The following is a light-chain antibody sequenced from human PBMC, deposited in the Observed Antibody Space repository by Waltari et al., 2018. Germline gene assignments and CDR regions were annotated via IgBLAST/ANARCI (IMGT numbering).Light chain of an antibody. CDR2: LNSDGSY. J-gene: IGLJ2*01. V-gene: IGLV4-69*02. CDR1: SAHNHFA. CDR3: QTWGTGIFWT. Sequence: QVSLTQSPSASASLGASVKLTCTLNSAHNHFAIAWHQRQPEKGPRFLMTLNSDGSYIKGDGIPDRFSGASSGAERYLIISSLQFEDEADYYCQTWGTGIFWTFGGGTKLTVL.